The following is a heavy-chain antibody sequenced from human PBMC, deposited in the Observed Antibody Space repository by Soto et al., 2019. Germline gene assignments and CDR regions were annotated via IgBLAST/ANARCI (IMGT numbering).Heavy chain of an antibody. CDR1: GFTFSSYA. CDR3: AKLGPGSSWYGNDYYYGMDV. V-gene: IGHV3-23*01. D-gene: IGHD6-13*01. Sequence: EVQLLESGGGLVQPGGSLRLSCAASGFTFSSYAMSWVRQAPGKGLEWVSAISGSGGSTYYADSVKGRFTISRDNSKNTLYLQMNSLRAEDTAVYYCAKLGPGSSWYGNDYYYGMDVWCQGTTVTVSS. J-gene: IGHJ6*02. CDR2: ISGSGGST.